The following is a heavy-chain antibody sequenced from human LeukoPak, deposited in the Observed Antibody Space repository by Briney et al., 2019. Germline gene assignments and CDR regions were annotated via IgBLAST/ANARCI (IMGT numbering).Heavy chain of an antibody. D-gene: IGHD1-26*01. J-gene: IGHJ3*02. CDR3: ARKKEWELLGSSDAFDI. Sequence: GASVKVSCKASGGTFSSYAISWVRQAPGQGLEWMGGIIPIFGTANYAQKFQGRVTITADESTSTAYMELSSLRSEDTAVYYCARKKEWELLGSSDAFDIWGQGTMVTVSS. V-gene: IGHV1-69*13. CDR1: GGTFSSYA. CDR2: IIPIFGTA.